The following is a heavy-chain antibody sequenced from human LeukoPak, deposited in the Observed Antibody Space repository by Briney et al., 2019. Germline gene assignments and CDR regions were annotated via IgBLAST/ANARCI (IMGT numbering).Heavy chain of an antibody. CDR1: GFIFSNYI. CDR2: ISSGSDTI. Sequence: PGGSLRLSCAASGFIFSNYIMTWDRQAPGKGLEWVSYISSGSDTIYYADSVKGRFTISRDNAKNSLYLQLNSLRAEDTALYYCARPKSCTGGACFFDQWGQGTLVTVSS. V-gene: IGHV3-48*01. D-gene: IGHD2-8*02. J-gene: IGHJ4*02. CDR3: ARPKSCTGGACFFDQ.